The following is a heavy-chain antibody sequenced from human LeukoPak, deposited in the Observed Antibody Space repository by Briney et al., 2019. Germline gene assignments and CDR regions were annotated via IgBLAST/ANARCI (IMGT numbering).Heavy chain of an antibody. J-gene: IGHJ4*02. CDR2: IKSKTGGEKT. V-gene: IGHV3-15*01. D-gene: IGHD6-19*01. Sequence: GGSLRLSCAASGFTFSNAWMRWVGQAAGKGVEWVGRIKSKTGGEKTDYGARVEGRFTISRDYSKNTLYLQMTSLKTEDTAVYYCTRGAGYSSGWYHFDYGGQGSLVTVSS. CDR3: TRGAGYSSGWYHFDY. CDR1: GFTFSNAW.